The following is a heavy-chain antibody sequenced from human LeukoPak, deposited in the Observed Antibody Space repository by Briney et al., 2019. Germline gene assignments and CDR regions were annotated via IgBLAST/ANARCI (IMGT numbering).Heavy chain of an antibody. D-gene: IGHD3-22*01. CDR2: INPNTGGT. Sequence: ASVKVSCKTSGYTFTGYYMHWVRQAPGQGLEWMGWINPNTGGTNYAQKFQGRVTMTRDTSISTVYMELNRLRSDDTAVYYCAIGPRLYDSSGYYSTRVPDYWGQGTLVTVSS. CDR1: GYTFTGYY. V-gene: IGHV1-2*02. J-gene: IGHJ4*02. CDR3: AIGPRLYDSSGYYSTRVPDY.